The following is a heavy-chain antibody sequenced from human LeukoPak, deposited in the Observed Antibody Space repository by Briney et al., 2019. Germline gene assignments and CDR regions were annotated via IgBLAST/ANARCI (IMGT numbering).Heavy chain of an antibody. CDR1: GFTFSSYP. CDR3: AREIRSSSVFDY. Sequence: SGGSLRLSCAASGFTFSSYPMHWVRQAPGKGLEWVSSISSRSSYIYYADSVKGRFTISRDNAKNSLYLQMNSLRAEDTAVYYCAREIRSSSVFDYWGQGTLVTVSS. V-gene: IGHV3-21*01. J-gene: IGHJ4*02. CDR2: ISSRSSYI. D-gene: IGHD6-6*01.